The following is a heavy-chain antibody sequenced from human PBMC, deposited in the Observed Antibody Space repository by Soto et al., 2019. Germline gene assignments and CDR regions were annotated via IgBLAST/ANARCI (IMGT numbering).Heavy chain of an antibody. J-gene: IGHJ4*02. V-gene: IGHV1-3*01. CDR1: GYTFTNYA. Sequence: ASVKVSCKASGYTFTNYAIHWVRQAPGQRLEWMGWINAGNGNTKYSQKFQGRVTITRNTSTSTAYMELSSLRSEDTAVYYCARERTGYFDYWGQGTLVTVSS. D-gene: IGHD1-1*01. CDR3: ARERTGYFDY. CDR2: INAGNGNT.